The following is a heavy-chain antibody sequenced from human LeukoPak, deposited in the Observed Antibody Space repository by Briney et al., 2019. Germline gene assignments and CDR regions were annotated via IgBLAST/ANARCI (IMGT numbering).Heavy chain of an antibody. V-gene: IGHV4-34*01. CDR2: INHSGST. Sequence: SETLSLTCAVYGGSFSGYYWSWIRQPPGKGLEWIGEINHSGSTNYNPSLKSRVTISVDTSKNQFSLKLSSVTAADTAVYYCARDRKQWLVLRNWFDPWGQGTLVTVSS. D-gene: IGHD6-19*01. CDR3: ARDRKQWLVLRNWFDP. J-gene: IGHJ5*02. CDR1: GGSFSGYY.